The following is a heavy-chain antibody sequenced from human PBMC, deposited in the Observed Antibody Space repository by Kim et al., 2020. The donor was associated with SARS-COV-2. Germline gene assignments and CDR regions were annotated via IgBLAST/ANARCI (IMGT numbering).Heavy chain of an antibody. Sequence: GGSLRLSCAPSGFTFGGYAMTWVRQAPEKGLEWVSSISASGEETHYADSVKGWFTVSRDNSKNTLFFQMNNMRAEDTAVYYCAKDWPGTSSVTADYWGQGILVTVTS. D-gene: IGHD2-21*02. CDR2: ISASGEET. V-gene: IGHV3-23*01. CDR3: AKDWPGTSSVTADY. CDR1: GFTFGGYA. J-gene: IGHJ4*02.